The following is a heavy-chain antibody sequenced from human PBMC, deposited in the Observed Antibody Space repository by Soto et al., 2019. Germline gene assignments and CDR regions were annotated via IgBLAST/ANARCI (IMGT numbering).Heavy chain of an antibody. CDR2: ISGSGGST. J-gene: IGHJ4*02. D-gene: IGHD6-13*01. CDR3: AKDRLLVPRGFDY. CDR1: GFTFSSYA. V-gene: IGHV3-23*01. Sequence: PGGSLRLSCAASGFTFSSYAMSWVRQAPGKGLEWVSAISGSGGSTYYADSVKGRFTISRDNSKNTLYLQMNSPRAEDTAVYYCAKDRLLVPRGFDYWGQGTLVTVSS.